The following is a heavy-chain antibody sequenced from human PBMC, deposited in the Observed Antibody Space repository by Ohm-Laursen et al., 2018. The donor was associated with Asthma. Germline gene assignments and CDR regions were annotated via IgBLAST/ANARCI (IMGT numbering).Heavy chain of an antibody. CDR2: IYYSGST. V-gene: IGHV4-59*01. CDR1: GGSISSYY. J-gene: IGHJ6*02. D-gene: IGHD3-3*01. CDR3: ARHGGYDFWSGYFVGGYATYGMDV. Sequence: TLSLTCTVSGGSISSYYWSWIRQPPGKGLEWIGYIYYSGSTNYNPSLKSRVTISVDTSKNQFSLKLSSVTAADTAVYYCARHGGYDFWSGYFVGGYATYGMDVWGQGTTVTVSS.